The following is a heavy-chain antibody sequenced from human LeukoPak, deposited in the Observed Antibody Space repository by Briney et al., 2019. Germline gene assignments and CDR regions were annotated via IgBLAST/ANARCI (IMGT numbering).Heavy chain of an antibody. J-gene: IGHJ2*01. D-gene: IGHD2-15*01. V-gene: IGHV7-4-1*02. CDR1: GYTFTNYA. CDR3: ARGSGNIGYCSGGSCKYYWYFDL. CDR2: INTNTGNP. Sequence: ASVKVSCKASGYTFTNYAMNWVRQAPGQGLEWMGWINTNTGNPTYAQGFTGRLVFSLDTSVSTAYLQISSLKAEDTAVYYCARGSGNIGYCSGGSCKYYWYFDLWGRGTLVTISS.